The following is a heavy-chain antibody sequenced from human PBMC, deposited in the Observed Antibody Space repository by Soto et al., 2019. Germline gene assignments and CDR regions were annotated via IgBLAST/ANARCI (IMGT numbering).Heavy chain of an antibody. CDR1: GFTFSSYG. CDR3: ARVTMIVVAGDAFDI. J-gene: IGHJ3*02. D-gene: IGHD3-22*01. V-gene: IGHV3-33*01. CDR2: IWYDGSNK. Sequence: QVQLVESGGGVVQPGRSLGLSCAASGFTFSSYGMHWVRQAPGKGLEWVAVIWYDGSNKYYADSVKGRFTISRDNSKNTLYLQMNSLRAEDTAVYYCARVTMIVVAGDAFDIWGQGTMVTVSS.